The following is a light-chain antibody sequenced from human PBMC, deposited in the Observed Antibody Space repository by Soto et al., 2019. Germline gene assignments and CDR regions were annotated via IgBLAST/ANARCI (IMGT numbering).Light chain of an antibody. CDR3: QQYSSYLVT. J-gene: IGKJ1*01. CDR1: QSISSW. V-gene: IGKV1-5*03. Sequence: DIQMTQSPSTLSSSVGDRVTITCRASQSISSWLAWYQQKPGKAPKLLIYKASSLESGVPSRFSGSGSGTEFTLTISSLQPDDFATYYCQQYSSYLVTFGQGTKVEIK. CDR2: KAS.